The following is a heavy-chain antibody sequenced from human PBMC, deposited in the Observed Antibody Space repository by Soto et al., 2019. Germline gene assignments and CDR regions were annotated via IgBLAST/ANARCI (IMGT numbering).Heavy chain of an antibody. V-gene: IGHV3-7*03. J-gene: IGHJ4*02. CDR1: GFTFADSY. D-gene: IGHD4-4*01. CDR3: AGWESHDYNN. Sequence: EVQLLQSGGGLVQPGGSLRLSCVGSGFTFADSYMNWVRQAPGKGLEWVANIRADGYGPNLVESVKGRFTTSRDNTKNSLLLQKNNSRGDDTAVHYCAGWESHDYNNWGQGILVTVSS. CDR2: IRADGYGP.